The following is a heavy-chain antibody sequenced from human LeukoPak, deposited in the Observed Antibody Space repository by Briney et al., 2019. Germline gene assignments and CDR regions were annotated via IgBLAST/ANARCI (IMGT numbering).Heavy chain of an antibody. V-gene: IGHV1-46*01. CDR2: INPSGGST. CDR3: ARGPPYGDYVRVWFDP. CDR1: GYTFTSYY. Sequence: GASVKVSCKASGYTFTSYYMHWVRQAPGQGLEWMGIINPSGGSTSYAQKFQGRVTMTRDMSTSTVYMELSSLRSEDTAVYYCARGPPYGDYVRVWFDPWGQGTLVTVSS. J-gene: IGHJ5*02. D-gene: IGHD4-17*01.